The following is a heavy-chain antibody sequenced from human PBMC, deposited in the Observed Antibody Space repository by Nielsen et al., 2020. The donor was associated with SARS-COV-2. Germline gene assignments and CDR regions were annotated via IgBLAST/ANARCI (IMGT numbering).Heavy chain of an antibody. CDR2: INAGNGNT. D-gene: IGHD3-22*01. J-gene: IGHJ4*02. CDR3: ARDRSGYYSDYFDY. Sequence: ASVKVSCKASGYTFTSYAMHWVRQAPGQGLEWMGWINAGNGNTKYSQKFQGRVTITRDTSASTAYMELSSLRSEDTAVYYCARDRSGYYSDYFDYWGQGTLVTVSS. V-gene: IGHV1-3*01. CDR1: GYTFTSYA.